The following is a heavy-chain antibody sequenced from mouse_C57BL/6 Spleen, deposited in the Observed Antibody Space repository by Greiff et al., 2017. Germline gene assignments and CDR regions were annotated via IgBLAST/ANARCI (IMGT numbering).Heavy chain of an antibody. CDR2: IHPNSGST. CDR3: ARGDGYRDGVDY. V-gene: IGHV1-64*01. CDR1: GYTFTSYW. D-gene: IGHD2-3*01. J-gene: IGHJ2*01. Sequence: QVQLQQPGAELAKPGASVKLSCKASGYTFTSYWMHWVKQRPGQGLEWIGMIHPNSGSTNYNEKFKSKATLTADKSSSTASMHLSSLTSEDSAVYYCARGDGYRDGVDYWGQGTTLTVSS.